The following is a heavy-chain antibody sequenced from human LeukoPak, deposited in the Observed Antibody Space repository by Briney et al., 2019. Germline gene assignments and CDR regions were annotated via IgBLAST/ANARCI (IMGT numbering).Heavy chain of an antibody. Sequence: PGGSLRLSCAASGFTFDDYAMHWVRQAPGKGLEWVSGISWNSGSIGYADSVKGRLTISRDNAKNSLYLQMNSLRAEDTALYYCAKGYGSGSYYSPDYWGQGTLVTVSS. CDR1: GFTFDDYA. D-gene: IGHD3-10*01. CDR2: ISWNSGSI. V-gene: IGHV3-9*01. CDR3: AKGYGSGSYYSPDY. J-gene: IGHJ4*02.